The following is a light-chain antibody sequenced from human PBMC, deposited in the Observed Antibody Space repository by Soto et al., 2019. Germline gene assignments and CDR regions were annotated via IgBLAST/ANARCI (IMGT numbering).Light chain of an antibody. J-gene: IGKJ4*01. CDR2: AAS. V-gene: IGKV1-39*01. CDR3: QHSYTSPPT. CDR1: QSIGKY. Sequence: DIQMTQSPSSLSASVGDRVTITCRASQSIGKYLNWYQQKPGKAPKLLIYAASSLQGGVTSKFSGGGSGTDFTLTISSLQPDDSATYYCQHSYTSPPTFGGGTKVEIK.